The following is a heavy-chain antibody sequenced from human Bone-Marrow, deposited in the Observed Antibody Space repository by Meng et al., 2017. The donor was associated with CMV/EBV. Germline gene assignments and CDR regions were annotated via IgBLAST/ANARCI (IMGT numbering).Heavy chain of an antibody. V-gene: IGHV4-34*01. CDR1: GGSFSGYY. CDR3: ARGQYYYGSGSYYTF. CDR2: INHSGST. Sequence: SETLSLTCAVYGGSFSGYYWSWIRQPPGKGLEWIGEINHSGSTNYNPSLKSRVTISVDTSKNQFSLKLSSVTAADTAVYYCARGQYYYGSGSYYTFWGQGTLVTFSS. J-gene: IGHJ4*02. D-gene: IGHD3-10*01.